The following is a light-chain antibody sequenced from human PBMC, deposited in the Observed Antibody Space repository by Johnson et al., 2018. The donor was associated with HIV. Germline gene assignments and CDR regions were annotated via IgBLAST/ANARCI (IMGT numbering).Light chain of an antibody. Sequence: QSVLTQPPSVSAAPGQKVTISCSGSSSNIGDNYVSWYQHLPGTAPKLLIYENNRRPSGIPDRFSGSQSGTSATLGITGLQTGDEADYYCGTWDSSLRKVFGTVTKVTVL. CDR1: SSNIGDNY. V-gene: IGLV1-51*02. CDR2: ENN. CDR3: GTWDSSLRKV. J-gene: IGLJ1*01.